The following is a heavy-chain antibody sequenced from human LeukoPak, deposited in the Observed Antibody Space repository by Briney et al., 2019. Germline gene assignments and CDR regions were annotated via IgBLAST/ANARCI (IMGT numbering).Heavy chain of an antibody. CDR1: GFTFSYAW. J-gene: IGHJ4*02. D-gene: IGHD3-10*01. CDR3: ARSYGLGSHILDF. V-gene: IGHV3-33*08. Sequence: GGSLRLSCAASGFTFSYAWMSWVRQAPGKGLEWVALIWFDGGNKYYADSLKGRFTISGDNSKNTMYLQMNSLRVEDTSMYYCARSYGLGSHILDFCGQGTLVTVSS. CDR2: IWFDGGNK.